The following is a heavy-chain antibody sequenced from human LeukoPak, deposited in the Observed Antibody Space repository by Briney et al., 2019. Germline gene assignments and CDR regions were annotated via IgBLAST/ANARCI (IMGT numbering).Heavy chain of an antibody. Sequence: ASVKVSCKASGYTFTGYYMHWVRQAPGQGLEWMGWINPNSGGTNYAQKFQGRVTMTRDTSISTAYMELRRLRSDDTAVYYSAIDYGDHDAFDLWGQGTMVTVSS. CDR3: AIDYGDHDAFDL. J-gene: IGHJ3*01. D-gene: IGHD4-17*01. CDR1: GYTFTGYY. V-gene: IGHV1-2*02. CDR2: INPNSGGT.